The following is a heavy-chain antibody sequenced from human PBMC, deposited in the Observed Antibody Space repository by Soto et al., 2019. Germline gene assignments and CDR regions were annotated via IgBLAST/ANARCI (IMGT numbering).Heavy chain of an antibody. Sequence: GESLKISCKGSGYNFAGYWIAWVRQMPGKGLELMGIIYPSDSDTRYRPSFQGQVTISADKSISSAYLQWSSLRASDTAVYYCARDASEYSGSSAWFDPWGQGTLVTVSS. CDR1: GYNFAGYW. V-gene: IGHV5-51*01. J-gene: IGHJ5*02. D-gene: IGHD6-6*01. CDR2: IYPSDSDT. CDR3: ARDASEYSGSSAWFDP.